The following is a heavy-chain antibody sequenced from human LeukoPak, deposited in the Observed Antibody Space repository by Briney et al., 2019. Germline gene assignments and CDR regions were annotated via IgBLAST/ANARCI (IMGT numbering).Heavy chain of an antibody. V-gene: IGHV1-18*01. CDR3: ARDGRITFGGVIVTYDAFDI. CDR2: ISAYNGNT. J-gene: IGHJ3*02. D-gene: IGHD3-16*02. Sequence: ASVKVSCKASGYTFTSYGISWVRQAPGQGLEWMGWISAYNGNTNYAQKLQGRVTMTTDTSTSTAYMELRSLRSDDTAVYYCARDGRITFGGVIVTYDAFDIWGQGTMVTVSS. CDR1: GYTFTSYG.